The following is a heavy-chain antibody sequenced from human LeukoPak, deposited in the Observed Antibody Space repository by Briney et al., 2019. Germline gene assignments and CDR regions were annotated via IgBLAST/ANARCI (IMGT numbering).Heavy chain of an antibody. V-gene: IGHV1-3*01. J-gene: IGHJ4*02. CDR2: INAGNGNT. CDR1: GYTFTSYA. D-gene: IGHD1-26*01. Sequence: GASVKVSCKASGYTFTSYAMHWVRQAPGQRLEWMGWINAGNGNTKYSQKFQGRVTITRDTSASTAYMELSSLTSEDTAVYYCARVGRSGSYSYDYWGQGTLVTVSS. CDR3: ARVGRSGSYSYDY.